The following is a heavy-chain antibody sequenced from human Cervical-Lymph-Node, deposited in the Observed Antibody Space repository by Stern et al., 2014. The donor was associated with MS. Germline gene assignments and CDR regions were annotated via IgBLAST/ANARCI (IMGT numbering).Heavy chain of an antibody. D-gene: IGHD6-6*01. Sequence: QVQLVQSGAEVKKPGSSVKVSCKASGGTFTSYSISWVRQAPGQGLEWMGRISPMVAIPNHAQKFQGRVRIIADESTSTVSMELSSLRSEDTAVYYCARHRYSRSPGEFDPWGQGTLVTVSS. CDR1: GGTFTSYS. V-gene: IGHV1-69*09. CDR3: ARHRYSRSPGEFDP. CDR2: ISPMVAIP. J-gene: IGHJ5*02.